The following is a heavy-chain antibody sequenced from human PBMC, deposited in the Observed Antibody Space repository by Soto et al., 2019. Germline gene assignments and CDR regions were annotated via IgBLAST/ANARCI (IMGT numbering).Heavy chain of an antibody. D-gene: IGHD7-27*01. CDR2: IYYSGST. Sequence: ETLSLTCTVSGGSISSSSYYWGWIRQPPGKGLEWIGSIYYSGSTYYNPSLKSRVTISVDTSKNQFSLKLSSVTAADTAVYYCARQGLTWDWFDPWGQGTLVTVSS. V-gene: IGHV4-39*01. CDR3: ARQGLTWDWFDP. CDR1: GGSISSSSYY. J-gene: IGHJ5*02.